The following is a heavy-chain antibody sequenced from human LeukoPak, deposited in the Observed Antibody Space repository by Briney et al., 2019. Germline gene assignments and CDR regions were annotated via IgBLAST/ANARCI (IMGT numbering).Heavy chain of an antibody. D-gene: IGHD4-17*01. CDR1: GGSISGFY. J-gene: IGHJ3*02. CDR3: ARGYYGDYGTVDAFDI. CDR2: IYNSVNT. Sequence: PSETLSLTCNVSGGSISGFYWSWIRQPAGKGLEWIGRIYNSVNTNYNPSLRSRVAMSVDTSKNQFSLKLTSVTAADTAVYYCARGYYGDYGTVDAFDIWGQGTMVTVSS. V-gene: IGHV4-4*07.